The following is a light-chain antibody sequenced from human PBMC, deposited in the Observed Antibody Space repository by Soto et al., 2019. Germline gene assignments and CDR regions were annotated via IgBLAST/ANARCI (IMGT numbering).Light chain of an antibody. Sequence: EFVFTQSPSTLSLSPGERATLSCWASQSVSSYLAWYQHKPGQAPRLLIYDASNRATGIPARFSGSGSGTDFTLTISSLEPEDFAVYYCQQRSNWPWTFGQGTKVDIK. CDR1: QSVSSY. CDR2: DAS. CDR3: QQRSNWPWT. J-gene: IGKJ1*01. V-gene: IGKV3-11*01.